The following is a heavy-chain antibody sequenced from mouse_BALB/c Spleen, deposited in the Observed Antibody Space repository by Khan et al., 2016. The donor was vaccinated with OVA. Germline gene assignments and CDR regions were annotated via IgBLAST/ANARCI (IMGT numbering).Heavy chain of an antibody. V-gene: IGHV1S135*01. CDR1: GYSFTTYY. CDR3: ARGTFDY. Sequence: VQLQQSGPELMKPGASVNISCKASGYSFTTYYIHWVKQSRGKSLEWIGYIDPFNTGTDYNQKFKGQATLTVDKSSNTAYMHLTSLTSEASAVYYCARGTFDYWGQGTLVTVSA. D-gene: IGHD3-3*01. J-gene: IGHJ3*01. CDR2: IDPFNTGT.